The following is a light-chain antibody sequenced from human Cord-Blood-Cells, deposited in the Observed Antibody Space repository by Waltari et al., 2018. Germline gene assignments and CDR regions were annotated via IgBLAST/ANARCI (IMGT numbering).Light chain of an antibody. J-gene: IGKJ2*03. CDR2: DAS. V-gene: IGKV1-33*01. Sequence: DIQMTQSPSSLSASVGARVTITCQASQDISNYFNWYQQKPGKDPKLLIYDASNLETGVPSRFSGSGSGTDFTFTISSLQPEDIATYYCQQYDNLPYSFGQGTKLEIK. CDR1: QDISNY. CDR3: QQYDNLPYS.